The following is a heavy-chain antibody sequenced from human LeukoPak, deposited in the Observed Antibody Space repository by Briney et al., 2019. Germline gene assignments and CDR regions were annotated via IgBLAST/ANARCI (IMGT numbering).Heavy chain of an antibody. CDR1: GYTFTGYY. Sequence: ASVKVSCKASGYTFTGYYMHWVRQAPGQGLEWMGWINPNSGGTNYAQKFQGRVTMTRDTSISTAYMELSRLRSDDTAAYYCARAYCSSTSCSHPDYYYGMDVWGRGTTVTVSS. CDR3: ARAYCSSTSCSHPDYYYGMDV. J-gene: IGHJ6*02. D-gene: IGHD2-2*01. CDR2: INPNSGGT. V-gene: IGHV1-2*02.